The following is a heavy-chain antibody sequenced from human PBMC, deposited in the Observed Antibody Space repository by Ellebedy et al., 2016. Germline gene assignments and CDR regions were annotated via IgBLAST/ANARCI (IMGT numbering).Heavy chain of an antibody. J-gene: IGHJ3*01. Sequence: GGSLRLSCAASGFIFSSYAMNWVRQAPGKGLEWVSYISSSSSIIYYADPVKGRFTISRDNAKNSLYLQMNSLRDEDTAVYYCARDRDSGYYDFWSGYYPTPHDAFDVWGQGTMVTVSS. CDR3: ARDRDSGYYDFWSGYYPTPHDAFDV. CDR2: ISSSSSII. D-gene: IGHD3-3*01. V-gene: IGHV3-48*02. CDR1: GFIFSSYA.